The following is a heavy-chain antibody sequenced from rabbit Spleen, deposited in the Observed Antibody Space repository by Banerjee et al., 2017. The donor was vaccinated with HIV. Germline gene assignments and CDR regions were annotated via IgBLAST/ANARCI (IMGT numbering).Heavy chain of an antibody. Sequence: ELVESGGGLVQPGESLELSCKASGSDFSNYGISWVRQAPGKGPEWIAYIYPGFDVRNYANSVKGRFTISSDNAQNTVFLKMSILTASDTATYFCARHAGVAAYGGGPGRIIPYFTLLRQGTLVTVS. CDR3: ARHAGVAAYGGGPGRIIPYFTL. J-gene: IGHJ4*01. D-gene: IGHD4-2*01. CDR2: IYPGFDVR. CDR1: GSDFSNYG. V-gene: IGHV1S47*01.